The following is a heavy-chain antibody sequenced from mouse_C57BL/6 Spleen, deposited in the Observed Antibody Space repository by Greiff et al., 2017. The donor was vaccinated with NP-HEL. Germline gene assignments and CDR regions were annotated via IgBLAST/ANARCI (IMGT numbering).Heavy chain of an antibody. V-gene: IGHV1-18*01. Sequence: EVQLQESGPELVKPGASVKIPCKASGYTFTDYNMDWVKQSHGKSLEWIGDINPNNGGTIYNQKFKGKATLTVDKSSSTAYMELRSLTSEDTAVYYCARRIYGNYYAMDYWGQGTSVTVSS. CDR3: ARRIYGNYYAMDY. D-gene: IGHD2-1*01. CDR2: INPNNGGT. CDR1: GYTFTDYN. J-gene: IGHJ4*01.